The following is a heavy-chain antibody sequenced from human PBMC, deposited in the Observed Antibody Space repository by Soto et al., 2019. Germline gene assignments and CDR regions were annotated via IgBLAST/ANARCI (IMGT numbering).Heavy chain of an antibody. V-gene: IGHV1-69*01. Sequence: QVQLIQSGAAVKKPGSSVKVSCHTSGDAFSSYAMSWARQGPGQGLEWMGGIIPMFGTPIYTEKFQGRVTITADETTRAVYMELRSLTSDDSAVYYCARSYSVTTSSYYGMDVWRQGTTIIVS. J-gene: IGHJ6*02. CDR3: ARSYSVTTSSYYGMDV. CDR1: GDAFSSYA. D-gene: IGHD4-17*01. CDR2: IIPMFGTP.